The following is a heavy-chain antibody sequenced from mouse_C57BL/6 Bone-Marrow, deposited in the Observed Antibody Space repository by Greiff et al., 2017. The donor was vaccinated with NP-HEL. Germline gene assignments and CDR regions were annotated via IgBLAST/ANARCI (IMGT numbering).Heavy chain of an antibody. CDR3: ARWMVTSDYCAMDY. CDR1: GYAFTNYL. CDR2: INPGSGGT. J-gene: IGHJ4*01. Sequence: VQLQQSGAELVRPGTSVKVSCKASGYAFTNYLIEWVKQRPGQGLEWIGVINPGSGGTNYNEKFKGKATLTADKSSSTAYMQLSSLTSEDSAVYFCARWMVTSDYCAMDYWGQGTSVTVSS. D-gene: IGHD2-2*01. V-gene: IGHV1-54*01.